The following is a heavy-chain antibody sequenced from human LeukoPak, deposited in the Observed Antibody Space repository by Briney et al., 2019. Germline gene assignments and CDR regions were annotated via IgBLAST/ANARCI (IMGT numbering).Heavy chain of an antibody. J-gene: IGHJ4*02. CDR3: AHRPQLSSGWTFDY. Sequence: SGPTLVKPTQTLTLTCTFSGFSLSTSEVAVGWIRQPPGKALEWLALIYWDDDKRYSPSLKSRLTITKDTSKNQVVLTMTNMDPVDTATYYCAHRPQLSSGWTFDYWGQGTLVTVSS. CDR1: GFSLSTSEVA. D-gene: IGHD6-19*01. V-gene: IGHV2-5*02. CDR2: IYWDDDK.